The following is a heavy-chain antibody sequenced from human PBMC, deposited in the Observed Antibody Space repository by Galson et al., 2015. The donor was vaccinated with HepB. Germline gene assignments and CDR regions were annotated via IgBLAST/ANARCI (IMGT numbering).Heavy chain of an antibody. CDR2: IWYDGSNK. V-gene: IGHV3-33*06. CDR3: AKVVYSGGSWYSDYYGMDV. J-gene: IGHJ6*02. Sequence: SLRLSCAASGFTFSSYGMHWVRQAPGKGLEWVAVIWYDGSNKYYADSVKGRFTISRDNSKNMLYLQMNSLRGEDTAVYSCAKVVYSGGSWYSDYYGMDVWGQGTTVIVS. CDR1: GFTFSSYG. D-gene: IGHD2-15*01.